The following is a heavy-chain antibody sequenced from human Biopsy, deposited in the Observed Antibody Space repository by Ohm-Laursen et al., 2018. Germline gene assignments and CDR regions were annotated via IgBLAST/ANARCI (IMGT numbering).Heavy chain of an antibody. CDR3: ARGPSGVATKG. CDR1: GFTFSNYW. D-gene: IGHD5-24*01. CDR2: INSDGSYT. V-gene: IGHV3-74*03. Sequence: SLRLSCAASGFTFSNYWMSWVRQAPGKGLAWVARINSDGSYTTNVDSVKGRFTISRDNAKNTLFLQMNSLSTEDTDVYYCARGPSGVATKGRGQGTLVTVSS. J-gene: IGHJ4*02.